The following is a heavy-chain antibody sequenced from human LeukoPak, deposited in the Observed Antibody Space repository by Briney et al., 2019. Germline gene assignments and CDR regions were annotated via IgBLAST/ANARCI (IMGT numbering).Heavy chain of an antibody. CDR1: GYTFTGYY. D-gene: IGHD1-26*01. Sequence: VASVKVSCKASGYTFTGYYIHWVRQAPGQGLEWMGWINPNSGGTNYAQKFQGRVTMTRDTSISTAYMELSRLRSDDTALYYCARGEGTATYYYYMDVWGKGTTVIISS. CDR3: ARGEGTATYYYYMDV. V-gene: IGHV1-2*02. CDR2: INPNSGGT. J-gene: IGHJ6*03.